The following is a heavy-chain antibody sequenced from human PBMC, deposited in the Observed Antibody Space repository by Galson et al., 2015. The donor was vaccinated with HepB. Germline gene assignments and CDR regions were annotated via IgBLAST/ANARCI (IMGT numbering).Heavy chain of an antibody. J-gene: IGHJ3*02. CDR3: AGDLGVVAASCAFDI. Sequence: SLRLSCAASGFTFSSYAMHWVRQAPGKGLECVSAIRSNGGSTYYADSVKGRFTISRDNSKNTRYLQMRSLRAEDMAVYYCAGDLGVVAASCAFDIWGQGTMVTVSS. CDR2: IRSNGGST. D-gene: IGHD2-15*01. CDR1: GFTFSSYA. V-gene: IGHV3-64*02.